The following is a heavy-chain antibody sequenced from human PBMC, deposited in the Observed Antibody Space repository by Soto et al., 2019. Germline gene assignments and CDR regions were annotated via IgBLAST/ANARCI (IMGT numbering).Heavy chain of an antibody. V-gene: IGHV4-4*07. CDR2: IFSSGST. J-gene: IGHJ4*02. CDR3: AREVSYGAYIFAHGKQLGPFAF. Sequence: SETLSLTCTVSGGSINTFYWSWVRQPAGKGLEWIGRIFSSGSTSFNPSLESRVAMSVDTSKNHFSLNLSSVTAADMAVYYCAREVSYGAYIFAHGKQLGPFAFWGRGALVPVSS. CDR1: GGSINTFY. D-gene: IGHD2-8*01.